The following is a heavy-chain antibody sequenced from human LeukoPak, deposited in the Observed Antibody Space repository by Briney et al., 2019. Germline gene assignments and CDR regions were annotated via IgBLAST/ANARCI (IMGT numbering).Heavy chain of an antibody. Sequence: ASVKVSCKASGGTFSRDAISWVRQAPGQGLEWMGWISAYNGNTNYAQKLQGRVTMTTDTSTSTAYMELRSLRSDDTAVYYCATTPDDYYDSSGFDYWGQGTLVTVSS. D-gene: IGHD3-22*01. CDR2: ISAYNGNT. CDR3: ATTPDDYYDSSGFDY. V-gene: IGHV1-18*01. CDR1: GGTFSRDA. J-gene: IGHJ4*02.